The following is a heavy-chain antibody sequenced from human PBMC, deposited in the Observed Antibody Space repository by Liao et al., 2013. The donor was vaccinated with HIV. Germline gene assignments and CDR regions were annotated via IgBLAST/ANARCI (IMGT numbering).Heavy chain of an antibody. CDR1: GGSFSSGDYY. CDR2: IYYSGST. V-gene: IGHV4-30-4*08. Sequence: QVQLQESGPGLAKPSQTLSLTCTVSGGSFSSGDYYWSWIRQPPGKGLEWIGCIYYSGSTYYNPSLKSRVMISVDTAKNQFSLKLASATAADTAVYYCAREKYYDFWSGYYGDYYYYMDVWGKGTTVTVSS. J-gene: IGHJ6*03. D-gene: IGHD3-3*01. CDR3: AREKYYDFWSGYYGDYYYYMDV.